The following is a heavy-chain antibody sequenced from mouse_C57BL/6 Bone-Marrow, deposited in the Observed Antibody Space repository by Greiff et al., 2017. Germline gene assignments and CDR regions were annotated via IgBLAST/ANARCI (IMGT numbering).Heavy chain of an antibody. D-gene: IGHD2-4*01. CDR2: IDPENGDT. CDR1: GFNIKDDY. Sequence: EVQVVESGAELVRPGASVKLSCTASGFNIKDDYMHWVKQRPEQGLEWIGWIDPENGDTEYASKFQGKATITADTSSNTAYLQLSSLTSEDTAVYYCTYYDYDGGDYAMDYWGQGTSVTVSS. V-gene: IGHV14-4*01. CDR3: TYYDYDGGDYAMDY. J-gene: IGHJ4*01.